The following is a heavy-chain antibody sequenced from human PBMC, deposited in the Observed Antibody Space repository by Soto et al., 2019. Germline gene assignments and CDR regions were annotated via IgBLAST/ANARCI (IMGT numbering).Heavy chain of an antibody. D-gene: IGHD3-3*01. CDR1: GFTFSSYA. CDR2: ISGSGGST. Sequence: GGSLRLSCAASGFTFSSYAMSWVRQAPGKGLEWVSAISGSGGSTYYADSVKGRFTISRDNSKNTLYLQLNSLRAEDTAVYYCAKDSAYYDFCRGYEYFQHWGQGTLVTVSS. CDR3: AKDSAYYDFCRGYEYFQH. J-gene: IGHJ1*01. V-gene: IGHV3-23*01.